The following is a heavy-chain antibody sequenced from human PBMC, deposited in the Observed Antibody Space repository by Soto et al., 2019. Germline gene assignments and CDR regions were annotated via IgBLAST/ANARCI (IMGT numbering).Heavy chain of an antibody. J-gene: IGHJ4*02. CDR1: GFGFSNYE. D-gene: IGHD2-2*02. V-gene: IGHV3-48*03. CDR3: ARGDCKTSCYIGF. CDR2: ITSSGGAT. Sequence: EVQLVESGGGLVQPGGSLRLSCAASGFGFSNYEMNWVRQAPGKGLEWVSYITSSGGATMYADSVKGRFTISRDNAKDSLYMQMNSLRVEDKAVYDCARGDCKTSCYIGFWGQGALVTVSS.